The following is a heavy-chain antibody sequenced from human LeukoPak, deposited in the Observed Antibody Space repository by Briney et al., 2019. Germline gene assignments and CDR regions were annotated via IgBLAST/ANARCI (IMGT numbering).Heavy chain of an antibody. J-gene: IGHJ5*02. CDR1: GYTFTGYY. D-gene: IGHD3-10*01. CDR3: ARDLGYYGSGSYLTP. Sequence: ASVKVSCKASGYTFTGYYMHWVRQAPGQGLEWMGWINPNSGGTNYAQKFQGRVTMTRDTSISTAYMELSRLRSDDTAVYYCARDLGYYGSGSYLTPWGQGTLVTVSS. CDR2: INPNSGGT. V-gene: IGHV1-2*02.